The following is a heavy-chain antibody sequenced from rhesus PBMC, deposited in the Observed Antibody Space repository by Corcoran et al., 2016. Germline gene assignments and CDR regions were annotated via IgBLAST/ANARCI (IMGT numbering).Heavy chain of an antibody. Sequence: QVQLQESGPGLVKPSETLSLACAVSGGSITSGTSFWSWIRQPPGKALEWFGFIPNNGYTYYNPSLKSRVTISGDTSKNQFSLNLNSVTAADTAVYYCACRIGMNYGLHSWGQGVVVTVSS. J-gene: IGHJ6*01. V-gene: IGHV4-122*02. CDR1: GGSITSGTSF. CDR3: ACRIGMNYGLHS. CDR2: IPNNGYT. D-gene: IGHD3-9*01.